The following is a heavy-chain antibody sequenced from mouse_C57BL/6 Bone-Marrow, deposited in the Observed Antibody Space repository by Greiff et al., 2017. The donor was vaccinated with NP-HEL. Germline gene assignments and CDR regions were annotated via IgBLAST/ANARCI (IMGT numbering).Heavy chain of an antibody. CDR2: INPSSGDT. CDR1: GYTFTSYT. J-gene: IGHJ2*01. Sequence: QVQLQQSGAELARPGASVKMSCKASGYTFTSYTMHWVKQRHGKGLEWIGYINPSSGDTKYNQKFKGKATLTADKSSSTAYMHLSSLTSEDSAVYYCASWVKGYWGQGTTLTVSS. CDR3: ASWVKGY. D-gene: IGHD2-2*01. V-gene: IGHV1-4*01.